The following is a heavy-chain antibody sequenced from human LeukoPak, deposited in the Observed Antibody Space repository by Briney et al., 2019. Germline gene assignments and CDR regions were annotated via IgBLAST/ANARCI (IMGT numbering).Heavy chain of an antibody. CDR1: GFTFSSYG. J-gene: IGHJ3*02. Sequence: PGRSLRLSCAASGFTFSSYGMHWVRQAPGKGLEWVAVISYDGSNKYYADSVKGRFTISRDNSKNTLYLQMNNLRAEDTAVYYCARDRDYYGSGSYYPGAFDIWGQGTMVTVSS. CDR2: ISYDGSNK. CDR3: ARDRDYYGSGSYYPGAFDI. D-gene: IGHD3-10*01. V-gene: IGHV3-30*03.